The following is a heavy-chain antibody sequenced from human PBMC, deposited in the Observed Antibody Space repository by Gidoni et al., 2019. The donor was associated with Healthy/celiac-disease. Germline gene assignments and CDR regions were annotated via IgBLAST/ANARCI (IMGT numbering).Heavy chain of an antibody. CDR2: ISSNGGST. D-gene: IGHD5-18*01. CDR1: GLTFRSYA. CDR3: VKEGVDGYNYGYNY. Sequence: EVQLVESGRGLVQPGGSLRLSCSASGLTFRSYAMHWVRQAPGKGLEYVSAISSNGGSTYYAESVKGRFTISRDNTKNTLYLQMSSLRAEDTAVYYCVKEGVDGYNYGYNYWGQGTLVTVSS. V-gene: IGHV3-64D*06. J-gene: IGHJ4*02.